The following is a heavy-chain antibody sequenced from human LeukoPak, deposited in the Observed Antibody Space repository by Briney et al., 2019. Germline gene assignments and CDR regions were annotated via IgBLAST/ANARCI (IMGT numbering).Heavy chain of an antibody. Sequence: TLSLVCSVSGGPITSGSYVWGWIRQPGGKPLERIGKIYTSGKTNYRRALKSQFTLSMDTSQNVFSLTLSSVTAADAAVYHCARGGDVLIPGPTPYGAYYPYMDVWGKGATVIVSS. CDR1: GGPITSGSYV. CDR3: ARGGDVLIPGPTPYGAYYPYMDV. J-gene: IGHJ6*03. D-gene: IGHD2-8*01. V-gene: IGHV4-61*09. CDR2: IYTSGKT.